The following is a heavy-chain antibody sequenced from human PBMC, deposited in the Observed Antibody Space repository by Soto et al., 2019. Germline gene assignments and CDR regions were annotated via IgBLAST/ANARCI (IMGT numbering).Heavy chain of an antibody. J-gene: IGHJ4*02. CDR1: GFSLSSIGMG. Sequence: QITVKESGLTLVKPTETLTLTCTFSGFSLSSIGMGVGWIRQPPGKALEWLALIYWDDDKRYSPSLSGRLTITKDPSKNQVDLTMTNMDPVDTATYYCALLARGVYDLDRLWEKFDYWGQGALVTVS. CDR3: ALLARGVYDLDRLWEKFDY. V-gene: IGHV2-5*02. CDR2: IYWDDDK. D-gene: IGHD5-12*01.